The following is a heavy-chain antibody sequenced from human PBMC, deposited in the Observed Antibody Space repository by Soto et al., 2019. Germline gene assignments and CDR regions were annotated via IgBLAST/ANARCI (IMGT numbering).Heavy chain of an antibody. Sequence: QVQLEQSGAEVKKPGASVKVSFKASGYTFTGYAMHWVRQAPGQRLEWRGWINAGNGNTKYSQKFQGRVTITRDTSASTAYMELSSLRSEDTAVYYCARVRGSGSYYGYWGQGTLVTVSS. J-gene: IGHJ4*02. D-gene: IGHD3-10*01. CDR1: GYTFTGYA. CDR3: ARVRGSGSYYGY. CDR2: INAGNGNT. V-gene: IGHV1-3*01.